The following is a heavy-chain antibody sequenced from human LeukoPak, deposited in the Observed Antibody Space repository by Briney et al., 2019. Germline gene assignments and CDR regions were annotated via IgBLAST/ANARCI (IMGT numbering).Heavy chain of an antibody. V-gene: IGHV5-10-1*01. Sequence: GESLKISCKGSGYSFTTYWITWVRQMPGKGLDWMGRIDPTDSYTNYSPSFQGHVTISADKSISTAYLQWSSLKASDTAMYYCARQVYKHRIDYWGQGTLVTVSS. CDR2: IDPTDSYT. J-gene: IGHJ4*02. CDR1: GYSFTTYW. CDR3: ARQVYKHRIDY. D-gene: IGHD1-14*01.